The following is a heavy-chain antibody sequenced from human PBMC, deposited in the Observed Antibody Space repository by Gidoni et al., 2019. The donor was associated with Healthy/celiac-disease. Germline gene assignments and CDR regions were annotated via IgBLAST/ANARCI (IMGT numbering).Heavy chain of an antibody. Sequence: EVQLVESGGGWVQPGGSLRLSWAASGCTFSSYWMSWVRQAPGKGLEWVANIKQDGSEKYYVDSVKGRFTISRDNAKNSLYLQMNSLRAEDTAVYYCARVLVEMATITGYFDYWGQGTLVTISS. D-gene: IGHD5-12*01. CDR2: IKQDGSEK. CDR1: GCTFSSYW. CDR3: ARVLVEMATITGYFDY. J-gene: IGHJ4*02. V-gene: IGHV3-7*01.